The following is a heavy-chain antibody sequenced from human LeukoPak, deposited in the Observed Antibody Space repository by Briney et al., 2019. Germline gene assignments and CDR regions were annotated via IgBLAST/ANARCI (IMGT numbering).Heavy chain of an antibody. CDR1: GGSKSSYY. J-gene: IGHJ4*02. D-gene: IGHD3-22*01. V-gene: IGHV4-59*01. CDR2: IYYSGTT. CDR3: ATWYYDSGGYRYFDY. Sequence: ETLSLTCTVSGGSKSSYYWTWIRQPPGKGLEWIGYIYYSGTTAYNPSLKSRVTISVDTSKNQFSLKLDSVTAADTAVYYCATWYYDSGGYRYFDYWGQGTRVTVSS.